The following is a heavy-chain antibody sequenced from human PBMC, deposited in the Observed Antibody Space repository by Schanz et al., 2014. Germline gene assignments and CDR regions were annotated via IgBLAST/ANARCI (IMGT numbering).Heavy chain of an antibody. Sequence: QVQLVQSGPEVAEPGASLKVSCKTSGYTFSSFFITWVRQAPGQGLEWMGWINPTTGNPGYAQGFTGRFVFSFDTSVSTAYLQISGLKAEDTAVYYCARARYGLDVWGQGTTVTVSS. CDR2: INPTTGNP. J-gene: IGHJ6*02. V-gene: IGHV7-4-1*02. CDR1: GYTFSSFF. CDR3: ARARYGLDV.